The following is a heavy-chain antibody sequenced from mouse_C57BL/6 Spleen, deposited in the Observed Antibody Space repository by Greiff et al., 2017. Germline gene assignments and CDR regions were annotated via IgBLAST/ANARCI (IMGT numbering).Heavy chain of an antibody. D-gene: IGHD1-1*01. Sequence: EVQLQQSGAELVRPGASVKLSCTASGFNFKDDYMHWVKQRPEQGLAWIGGIDPANGGTEYASKFQGKATITADTSSNTAYLQLSSLTSEDAAVYYCSTYGSRFAYWGQGTLVTVSA. CDR1: GFNFKDDY. J-gene: IGHJ3*01. CDR2: IDPANGGT. V-gene: IGHV14-4*01. CDR3: STYGSRFAY.